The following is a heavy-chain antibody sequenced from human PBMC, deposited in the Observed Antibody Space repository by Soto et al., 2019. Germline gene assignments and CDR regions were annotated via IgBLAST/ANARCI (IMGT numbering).Heavy chain of an antibody. CDR2: IIPILGIA. V-gene: IGHV1-69*02. CDR1: GCTFSSYT. Sequence: SVNVSCKASGCTFSSYTISWVRQAPGQGLEWMGSIIPILGIANYAQKFQGRVTMTEDTSTDTAYMELSSLRSEDTAVYYCATRGYSYGSDYYYYYGMDVWGQGTTVTVSS. CDR3: ATRGYSYGSDYYYYYGMDV. J-gene: IGHJ6*02. D-gene: IGHD5-18*01.